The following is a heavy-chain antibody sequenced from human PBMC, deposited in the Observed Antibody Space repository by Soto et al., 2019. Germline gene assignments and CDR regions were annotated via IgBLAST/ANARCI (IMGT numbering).Heavy chain of an antibody. Sequence: SETLSLTCTVSGGSISSYYWSWIRQPPGKGLEWIGYIYYSGSTNYNPSLKSRVTISVDTSKNQFSLKLSSVTAADTAVYYCARPLRYFDWLIDYWGEGTLVNVS. CDR3: ARPLRYFDWLIDY. CDR2: IYYSGST. J-gene: IGHJ4*02. D-gene: IGHD3-9*01. CDR1: GGSISSYY. V-gene: IGHV4-59*08.